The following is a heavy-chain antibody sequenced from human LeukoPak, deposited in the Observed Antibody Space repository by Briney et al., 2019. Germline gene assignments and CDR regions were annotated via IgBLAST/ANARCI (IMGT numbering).Heavy chain of an antibody. CDR2: ISGSGGST. D-gene: IGHD2-15*01. J-gene: IGHJ4*02. CDR1: GFTFSSYA. CDR3: AKDHAAIDCSGGSCYFYYFDY. Sequence: GGSLRLSCAASGFTFSSYAMSWVRQAPGKGLEWVSAISGSGGSTYYADSVKGRFTISRDNSKNTLYLQMNSLRAEDTAVYYCAKDHAAIDCSGGSCYFYYFDYWGQGTLVTVSS. V-gene: IGHV3-23*01.